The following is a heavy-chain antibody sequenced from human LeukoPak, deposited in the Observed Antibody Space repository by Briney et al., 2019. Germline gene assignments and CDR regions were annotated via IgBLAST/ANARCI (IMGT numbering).Heavy chain of an antibody. Sequence: PGGSLRLSCAASGFTFSSYAMSWVRQAPGKGLEWVGRIKSKTDGGTTDYAAPVKGRFTISRDDSKNTLYLQMNSLKTEDTAVYYCTTDYYDTYDAFDIWGQGTMVTVSS. CDR3: TTDYYDTYDAFDI. J-gene: IGHJ3*02. CDR2: IKSKTDGGTT. CDR1: GFTFSSYA. D-gene: IGHD3-22*01. V-gene: IGHV3-15*01.